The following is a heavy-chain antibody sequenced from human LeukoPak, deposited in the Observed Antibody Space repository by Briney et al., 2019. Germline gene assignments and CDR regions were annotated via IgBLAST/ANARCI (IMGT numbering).Heavy chain of an antibody. CDR3: ARTYYYDSSGYFDY. CDR1: GYTFTSYG. V-gene: IGHV1-18*01. Sequence: ASVEVSCKASGYTFTSYGISWVRQAPGQGLEWMGWISAYNGNTNYAQKLQGRVTMTTDTSTSTAYIELRSLRSDDTAVYYCARTYYYDSSGYFDYWGQGTLVTVSS. CDR2: ISAYNGNT. D-gene: IGHD3-22*01. J-gene: IGHJ4*02.